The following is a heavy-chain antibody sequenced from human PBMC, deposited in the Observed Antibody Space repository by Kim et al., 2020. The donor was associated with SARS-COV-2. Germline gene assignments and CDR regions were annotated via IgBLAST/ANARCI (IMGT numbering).Heavy chain of an antibody. D-gene: IGHD6-19*01. CDR3: ARRQGLGYSSGWTYWYFDL. J-gene: IGHJ2*01. Sequence: SRVTISVDTSKNQFSLKLSSVTAADTAVYYCARRQGLGYSSGWTYWYFDLWGRGTLVTVSS. V-gene: IGHV4-59*08.